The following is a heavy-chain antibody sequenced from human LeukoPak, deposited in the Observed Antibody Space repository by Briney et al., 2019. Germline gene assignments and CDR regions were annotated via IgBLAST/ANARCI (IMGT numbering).Heavy chain of an antibody. CDR2: IHPGDSDT. Sequence: GESLKISCKGSGYSFTNYWIGWVRQMPGKGLEWMGIIHPGDSDTRYSPSFQGQVTISADKSINTAYLQWSSLKASDTAMYYCARNGPCSSTSCRIFYYYYYYMDVWGKGTTVTISS. CDR1: GYSFTNYW. CDR3: ARNGPCSSTSCRIFYYYYYYMDV. J-gene: IGHJ6*03. D-gene: IGHD2-2*01. V-gene: IGHV5-51*01.